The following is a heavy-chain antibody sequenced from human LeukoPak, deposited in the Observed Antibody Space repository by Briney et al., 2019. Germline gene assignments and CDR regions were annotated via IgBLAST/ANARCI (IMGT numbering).Heavy chain of an antibody. CDR1: GFTFSTYA. Sequence: GGSLRLSCAASGFTFSTYAMHWVRQAPGKGLEWVAAISYDGSKKHYADSVKGRFTISRDNSKNTLYLQMNSLRAEDTAVYYCAKDRLDRRRISSYYYDSSGPDYWGQGTLVTVSS. CDR2: ISYDGSKK. V-gene: IGHV3-30*04. CDR3: AKDRLDRRRISSYYYDSSGPDY. D-gene: IGHD3-22*01. J-gene: IGHJ4*02.